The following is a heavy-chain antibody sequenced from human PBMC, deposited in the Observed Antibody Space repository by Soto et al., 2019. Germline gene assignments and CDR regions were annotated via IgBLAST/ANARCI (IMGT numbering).Heavy chain of an antibody. CDR3: TTDSGSYSPYYGMDV. V-gene: IGHV3-15*01. J-gene: IGHJ6*02. Sequence: GGSLRLSCAASGFTFSNAWMSWVRQAPGKGLEWVGRIKSKTDGGTTDYAAPVKGRFTISRDDSKNTLYLQMNSLKTEDTAVYYCTTDSGSYSPYYGMDVWGQGTTVTVS. CDR1: GFTFSNAW. CDR2: IKSKTDGGTT. D-gene: IGHD1-26*01.